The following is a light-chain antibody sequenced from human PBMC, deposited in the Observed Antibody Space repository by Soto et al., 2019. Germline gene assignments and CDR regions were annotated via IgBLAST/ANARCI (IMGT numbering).Light chain of an antibody. CDR2: DAS. J-gene: IGKJ2*01. Sequence: DIQMTQSPSTLSASVGDRVTITCRASKSISSWLAWYQQKPGKAPRVLIYDASSLAGGVPSRFSGGGSGTEFTLTISSLQPEDFATYYCQQLTNFRFTFGQGTKLDIK. V-gene: IGKV1-5*01. CDR1: KSISSW. CDR3: QQLTNFRFT.